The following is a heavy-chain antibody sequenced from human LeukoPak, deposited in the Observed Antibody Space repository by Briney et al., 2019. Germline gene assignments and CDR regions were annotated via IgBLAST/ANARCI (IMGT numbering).Heavy chain of an antibody. V-gene: IGHV4-39*01. CDR3: ARYGDYEFDP. Sequence: KPSETLSLTCTVSGGSISSSSYYWGWIRQPPGKGLEWIGSIYYSGSTYYNPSLKSRVTISVDTSKNQFSLKLCSVTAADTAVYYCARYGDYEFDPWGQGTLVTVSP. J-gene: IGHJ5*02. CDR1: GGSISSSSYY. CDR2: IYYSGST. D-gene: IGHD4-17*01.